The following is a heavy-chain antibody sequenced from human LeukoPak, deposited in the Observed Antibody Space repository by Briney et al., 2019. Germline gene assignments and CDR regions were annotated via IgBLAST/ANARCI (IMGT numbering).Heavy chain of an antibody. CDR1: GFTFTSYA. Sequence: GGSLRLSCTASGFTFTSYAMSWVRQAPGKGLEWVSVISGTGGSTNHADSVKGRFTISRDNSKNTLYLQMNSLRAEDTSVYYCAKESGDDSSGYYEVFDYWGQGTLVTVSS. D-gene: IGHD3-22*01. CDR3: AKESGDDSSGYYEVFDY. J-gene: IGHJ4*02. CDR2: ISGTGGST. V-gene: IGHV3-23*01.